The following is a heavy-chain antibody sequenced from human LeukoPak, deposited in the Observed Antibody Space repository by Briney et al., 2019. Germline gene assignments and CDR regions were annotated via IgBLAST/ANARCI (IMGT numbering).Heavy chain of an antibody. V-gene: IGHV3-23*01. CDR1: GFTFTNYA. J-gene: IGHJ4*02. CDR3: AKARLSTGWAYNDY. CDR2: IVGSGRTT. D-gene: IGHD6-19*01. Sequence: GGSLRLSCAASGFTFTNYAMSWVRQAPGKGLEWASAIVGSGRTTFYADSVKGRFTISRDNSKNMVFLQMSSLRAEDTAVYYCAKARLSTGWAYNDYWGPGTLVTVSS.